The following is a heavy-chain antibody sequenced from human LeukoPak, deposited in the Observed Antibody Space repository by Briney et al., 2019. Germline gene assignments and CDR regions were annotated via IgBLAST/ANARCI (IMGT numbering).Heavy chain of an antibody. V-gene: IGHV4-59*08. J-gene: IGHJ4*02. CDR1: GGSISSYY. CDR2: IYYSGST. Sequence: SETLSLTCTVSGGSISSYYWSWIRQPPGKGLEWIGYIYYSGSTNYNPSLKSRVTISVDTSKNQFSLKLSSVAAADTAVYYCARHEAAYTFDYWGQGTLVTVSS. CDR3: ARHEAAYTFDY. D-gene: IGHD3-16*01.